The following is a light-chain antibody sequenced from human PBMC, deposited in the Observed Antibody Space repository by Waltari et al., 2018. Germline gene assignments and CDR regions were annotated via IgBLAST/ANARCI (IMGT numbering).Light chain of an antibody. CDR1: SSTIGSNT. V-gene: IGLV1-44*01. Sequence: QSVLTQPPSASGTPVHRVTISCSGSSSTIGSNTVHWYHQPPGTAPKLLFYSNNQRPSGDPDRFSGSKSGTSASLAISGLQSEDEADYYCAAWDDSLNGYWVFGGGTKLTVL. J-gene: IGLJ3*02. CDR2: SNN. CDR3: AAWDDSLNGYWV.